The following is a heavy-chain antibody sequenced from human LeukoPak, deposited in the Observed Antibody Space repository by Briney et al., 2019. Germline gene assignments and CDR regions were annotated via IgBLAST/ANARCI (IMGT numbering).Heavy chain of an antibody. CDR3: ARGGRRWLERNYYMDV. Sequence: ASVKVSCKASGYTFTSYGISWVRQAPGQGLEWMGWISAYNGNTNYAQKLQGRVTMTTDTSTSTAYMELRSLRSGDTAVYYCARGGRRWLERNYYMDVWGKGTTVTISS. CDR2: ISAYNGNT. J-gene: IGHJ6*03. D-gene: IGHD5-24*01. V-gene: IGHV1-18*01. CDR1: GYTFTSYG.